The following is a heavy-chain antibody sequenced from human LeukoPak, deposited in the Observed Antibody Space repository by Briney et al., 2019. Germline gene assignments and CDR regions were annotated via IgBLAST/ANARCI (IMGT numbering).Heavy chain of an antibody. CDR3: ARGSSLAAVARGFDY. V-gene: IGHV3-66*02. J-gene: IGHJ4*02. CDR2: IYSGGTA. D-gene: IGHD6-19*01. Sequence: PGGSLRLSCAASGFTVSSNYMGWVRQAPGKGLDWVSVIYSGGTAYYADSVKGRFTISRDGSKNILHLQMDSLTVDDTALYYCARGSSLAAVARGFDYWGQGTLVTVSS. CDR1: GFTVSSNY.